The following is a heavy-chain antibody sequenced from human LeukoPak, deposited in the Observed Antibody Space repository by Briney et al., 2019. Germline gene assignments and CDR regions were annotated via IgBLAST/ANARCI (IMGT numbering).Heavy chain of an antibody. CDR3: ASTAAMICSSTSCYDPHFDY. J-gene: IGHJ4*02. V-gene: IGHV1-69*04. CDR2: IIPILGTA. Sequence: ASVKVSCKASGGTFSSYAISWVRQAPGQGLEWMGRIIPILGTANYAQKFQGRVTITADKSTSTAYMELSSLRSEDTAVYYCASTAAMICSSTSCYDPHFDYWGQGTLVTVSS. D-gene: IGHD2-2*01. CDR1: GGTFSSYA.